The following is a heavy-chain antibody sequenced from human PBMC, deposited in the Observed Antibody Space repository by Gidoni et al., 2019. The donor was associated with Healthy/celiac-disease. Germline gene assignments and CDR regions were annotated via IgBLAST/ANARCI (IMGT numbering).Heavy chain of an antibody. V-gene: IGHV1-8*01. D-gene: IGHD3-3*02. Sequence: QVQLVQSGAEVKKPGASVKVSCKASGYTFTSYDINWVRQATGQGLEWMGWMNPNSGNTGYAQKFQGRVTMTRNTSISTAYTELSSLRSEDTAVYYCARGLTVVLGNWFDPWGQGTLVTVSS. CDR1: GYTFTSYD. CDR2: MNPNSGNT. CDR3: ARGLTVVLGNWFDP. J-gene: IGHJ5*02.